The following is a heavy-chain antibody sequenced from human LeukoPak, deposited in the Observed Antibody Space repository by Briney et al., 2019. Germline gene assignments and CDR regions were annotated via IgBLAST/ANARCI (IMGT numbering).Heavy chain of an antibody. CDR3: ARISGGSWADYGMDV. J-gene: IGHJ6*02. CDR1: GGSFSGYY. D-gene: IGHD2-15*01. Sequence: SETLSLTCAVYGGSFSGYYWSWIRQPPGKGLEWIGEINHSGSTNYNPSLKSRVTISVDTSKNQFSLKLSSVTAADTAVYYCARISGGSWADYGMDVWGQGTTVTVSS. V-gene: IGHV4-34*01. CDR2: INHSGST.